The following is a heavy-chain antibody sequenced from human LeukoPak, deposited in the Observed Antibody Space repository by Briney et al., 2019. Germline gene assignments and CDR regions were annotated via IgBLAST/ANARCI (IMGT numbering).Heavy chain of an antibody. Sequence: PSETLSLTCTVSGGSISSYYWSWIRQPPGKGLEWIGYIYYSGITNHNPSLKSRVTISVGTSKNQFSLQLSSVTAADTAVYYCARVTTQQLVHYWGQGTLVTVSS. J-gene: IGHJ4*02. D-gene: IGHD6-13*01. V-gene: IGHV4-59*01. CDR3: ARVTTQQLVHY. CDR2: IYYSGIT. CDR1: GGSISSYY.